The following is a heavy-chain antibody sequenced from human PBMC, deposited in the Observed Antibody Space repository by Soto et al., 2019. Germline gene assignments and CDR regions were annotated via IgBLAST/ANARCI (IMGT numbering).Heavy chain of an antibody. D-gene: IGHD6-6*01. CDR2: IYYSGST. V-gene: IGHV4-39*01. CDR3: ARRPRGKLAQYYYYMDV. CDR1: GGSISSSSYY. Sequence: PSETLSLTCTVSGGSISSSSYYWGWIRQPPGKGLEWIGSIYYSGSTYYNPSLKSRVTISVDTSKNQFSLKLSSVTAADTAVYYCARRPRGKLAQYYYYMDVWGKGTTVTVSS. J-gene: IGHJ6*03.